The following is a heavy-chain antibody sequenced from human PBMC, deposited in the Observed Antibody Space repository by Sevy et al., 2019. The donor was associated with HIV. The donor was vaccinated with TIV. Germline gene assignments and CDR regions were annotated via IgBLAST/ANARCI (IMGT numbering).Heavy chain of an antibody. CDR2: IWYDGSSK. J-gene: IGHJ4*02. Sequence: GGSLRLSCVASQFNFDTYAIHWVRQAPGKGLEWVAMIWYDGSSKDYAESLKGRFAISRDNSQNTAFLQMNSLRAEDTAVYYCATNMVHAGAYDSYFNFWGQGSLVTVSS. V-gene: IGHV3-33*01. CDR1: QFNFDTYA. D-gene: IGHD3-10*01. CDR3: ATNMVHAGAYDSYFNF.